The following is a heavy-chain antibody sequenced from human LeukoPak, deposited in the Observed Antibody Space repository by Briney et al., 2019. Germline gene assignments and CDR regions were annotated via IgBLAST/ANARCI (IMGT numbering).Heavy chain of an antibody. CDR1: GFTFSSYS. D-gene: IGHD3-3*01. V-gene: IGHV3-21*01. J-gene: IGHJ4*02. CDR3: ARETENYDFWSGYEG. CDR2: ISSSSSYI. Sequence: GGSLRLSCAASGFTFSSYSMNWVRQAPGKGLEWVSSISSSSSYIYYADSVKGRFTISRDNAKNSLYLQMNSLRAEDTAVYYCARETENYDFWSGYEGWGQGTLVTVSS.